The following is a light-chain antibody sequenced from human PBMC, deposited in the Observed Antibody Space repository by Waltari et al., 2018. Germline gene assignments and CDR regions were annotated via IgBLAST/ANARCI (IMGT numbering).Light chain of an antibody. Sequence: DIVMTQSPDSLAVSLGERATINCKPSQSVLYSSNNKNYLAWYQQKPGQPPKLLIYWASTRESGVPDLFSGSGYGADVTLSISSLQAGDVAVYYCQQYYSTPPRTFGQGTKVELK. CDR3: QQYYSTPPRT. V-gene: IGKV4-1*01. CDR1: QSVLYSSNNKNY. CDR2: WAS. J-gene: IGKJ1*01.